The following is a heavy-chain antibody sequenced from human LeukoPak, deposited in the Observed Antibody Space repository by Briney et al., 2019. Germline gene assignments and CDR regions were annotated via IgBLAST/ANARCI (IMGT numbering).Heavy chain of an antibody. CDR2: ISSSGNTI. J-gene: IGHJ5*02. CDR3: ARGVVVVAATPPWFDP. D-gene: IGHD2-15*01. CDR1: GFTFSDYY. V-gene: IGHV3-11*04. Sequence: GGSLRLSCAASGFTFSDYYMNWIRQAPGKGLEWVSYISSSGNTIYYADSVKGRFTISRDTAKNSLYLQMNSLRAEDTAVYYCARGVVVVAATPPWFDPWGQGTLVTVSS.